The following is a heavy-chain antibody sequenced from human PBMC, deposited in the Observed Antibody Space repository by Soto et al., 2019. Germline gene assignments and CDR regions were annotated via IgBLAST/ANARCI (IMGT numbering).Heavy chain of an antibody. J-gene: IGHJ4*02. Sequence: PSETLSLTCTVSGGSISSHYWSWIRQPPGKGLEWIGYIYYSVSPNYNPSLKSRVTISIDTSKNQFSLKLTSVTAADTAVYYCARHEGSSWSNFDYWGQGTLVTVSS. D-gene: IGHD6-13*01. CDR2: IYYSVSP. CDR3: ARHEGSSWSNFDY. V-gene: IGHV4-59*08. CDR1: GGSISSHY.